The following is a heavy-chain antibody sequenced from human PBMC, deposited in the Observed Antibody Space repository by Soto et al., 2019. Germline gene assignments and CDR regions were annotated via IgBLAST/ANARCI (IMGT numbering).Heavy chain of an antibody. Sequence: EVQLVESGGGLVQPGGSLRLSCAASGFTFSNYWMHWVRQAPGKGPVWVSRINTDGSTTNYADSVKGRFTISRDNAKNTLLLQTNRLGGEGTAVYCCARGLWGDASHWGQGTLVTVAS. D-gene: IGHD2-21*01. CDR2: INTDGSTT. V-gene: IGHV3-74*01. J-gene: IGHJ4*02. CDR1: GFTFSNYW. CDR3: ARGLWGDASH.